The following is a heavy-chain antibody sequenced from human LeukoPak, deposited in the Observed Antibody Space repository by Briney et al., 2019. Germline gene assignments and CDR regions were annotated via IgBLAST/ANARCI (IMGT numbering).Heavy chain of an antibody. Sequence: PGRSLRLSCAASGFTFSSYAMHWVRQAPGKGLEWVAVISYDGSNKYYADSVKGRFTISRDNSKNTLYLQMNSLRAEDTAVYYCARVRSSSWYDFDYWGQGTLVTVSS. V-gene: IGHV3-30-3*01. CDR1: GFTFSSYA. CDR3: ARVRSSSWYDFDY. CDR2: ISYDGSNK. D-gene: IGHD6-13*01. J-gene: IGHJ4*02.